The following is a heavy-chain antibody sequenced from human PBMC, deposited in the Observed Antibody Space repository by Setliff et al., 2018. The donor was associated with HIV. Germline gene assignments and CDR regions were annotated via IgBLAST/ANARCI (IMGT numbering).Heavy chain of an antibody. D-gene: IGHD3-16*01. CDR1: GFIFSSYG. Sequence: GGSLRLSCAASGFIFSSYGMHWVRQAPGKGLEWVSYITGDSATIYYADSVKGRFTISRDNSKNTLYLQMNSLRAEDTAVYYCANGADYFDYWGQGTLVTVSS. V-gene: IGHV3-23*01. CDR2: ITGDSATI. CDR3: ANGADYFDY. J-gene: IGHJ4*02.